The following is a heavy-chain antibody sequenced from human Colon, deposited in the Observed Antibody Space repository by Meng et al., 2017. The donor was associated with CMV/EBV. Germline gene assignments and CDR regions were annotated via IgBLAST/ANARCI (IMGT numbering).Heavy chain of an antibody. J-gene: IGHJ4*02. D-gene: IGHD3-22*01. V-gene: IGHV3-9*01. CDR2: IGWNGGSI. CDR3: TKTHHDSNGYYQPFDF. CDR1: GFTFANYA. Sequence: GGSLRLSCAASGFTFANYAMHWVRQPPGKGLEWVSGIGWNGGSIGYAESVKGRFTISRDNAKNSLYLQLDSLGPDDTAVYYCTKTHHDSNGYYQPFDFWGRGTLVTVSS.